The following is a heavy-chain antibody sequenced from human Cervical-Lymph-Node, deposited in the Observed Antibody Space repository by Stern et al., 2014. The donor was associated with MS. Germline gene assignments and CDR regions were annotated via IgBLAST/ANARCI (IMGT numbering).Heavy chain of an antibody. V-gene: IGHV4-39*01. CDR1: GGSISSRSYY. D-gene: IGHD3-22*01. J-gene: IGHJ3*02. CDR2: IYYSGST. CDR3: ARHRGFYDSSGSYYSDAFDI. Sequence: VQLVESGPGLVKPSETLSLTCTVSGGSISSRSYYWGWIRQPPGKGLEWIGDIYYSGSTYYNPSLKSRVTISVDTVQNQFSLKLSSVTAADTAVYYCARHRGFYDSSGSYYSDAFDIWGQGTVVTVSS.